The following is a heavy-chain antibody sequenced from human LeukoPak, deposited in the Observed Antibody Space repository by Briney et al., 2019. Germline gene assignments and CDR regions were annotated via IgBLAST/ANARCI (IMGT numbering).Heavy chain of an antibody. Sequence: SSETLSLTCAVYGGSFSGYYWSWIRQPPGKGLEWIGEINHSGSTDYNPSLKSRVTISVDTSKNQFSLKLSSVTAADTAVYYCASLKVGATTFLKGTSPHNYFDYWGQGTLVTVSS. D-gene: IGHD1-26*01. V-gene: IGHV4-34*01. CDR2: INHSGST. CDR3: ASLKVGATTFLKGTSPHNYFDY. J-gene: IGHJ4*02. CDR1: GGSFSGYY.